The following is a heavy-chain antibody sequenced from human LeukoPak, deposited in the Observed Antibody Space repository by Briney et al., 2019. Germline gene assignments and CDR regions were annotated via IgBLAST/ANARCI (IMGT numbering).Heavy chain of an antibody. Sequence: GGSLRLSCIGSGFPLSKYAMNWVRQAPGKGLEWVSLISTSGNTHYADSVKGRFVISRDNSKNTLYLQMNVLRVEDTALYYCARDLDSSGWYEGPEEYWGQETHVTVSS. D-gene: IGHD6-19*01. CDR1: GFPLSKYA. CDR3: ARDLDSSGWYEGPEEY. V-gene: IGHV3-23*01. J-gene: IGHJ4*02. CDR2: ISTSGNT.